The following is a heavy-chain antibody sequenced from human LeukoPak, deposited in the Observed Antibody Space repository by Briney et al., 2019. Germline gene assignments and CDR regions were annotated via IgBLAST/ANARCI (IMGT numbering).Heavy chain of an antibody. V-gene: IGHV4-34*01. Sequence: SETLSLTCAVYGGSFSGYYWSWIRQPPGKGLEWIGEINHSGSTNYNPSLKSRVTISVDTSKNQFSLKLSSVTAADTAVYYCANSLNYYYGMDVWGQGTTVTVSS. D-gene: IGHD6-13*01. CDR3: ANSLNYYYGMDV. CDR2: INHSGST. J-gene: IGHJ6*02. CDR1: GGSFSGYY.